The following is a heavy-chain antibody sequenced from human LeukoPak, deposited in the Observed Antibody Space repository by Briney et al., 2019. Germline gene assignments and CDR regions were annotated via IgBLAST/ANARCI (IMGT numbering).Heavy chain of an antibody. D-gene: IGHD6-13*01. CDR1: GFTFSIYG. J-gene: IGHJ5*02. V-gene: IGHV3-33*01. Sequence: PGGSLRLSCTASGFTFSIYGMHWVRQAPGKGLEWVALIWYEGSNKYYADSVKGRFTISRDNSKNTLHLQMNSLRAEDTAVYYCARDFIAAAGFNWFDPRGQGTLVTVSS. CDR3: ARDFIAAAGFNWFDP. CDR2: IWYEGSNK.